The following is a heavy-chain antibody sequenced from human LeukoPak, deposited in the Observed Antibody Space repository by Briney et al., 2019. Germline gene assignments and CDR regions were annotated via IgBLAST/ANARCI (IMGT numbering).Heavy chain of an antibody. CDR3: ARVGGSGWPRAYNWFDP. D-gene: IGHD6-19*01. CDR2: INPNSGGT. CDR1: GYTFTGYY. V-gene: IGHV1-2*02. J-gene: IGHJ5*02. Sequence: GASVKVSCKASGYTFTGYYMHWVRQAPGQGLEWMGWINPNSGGTNYAQKFQGRVTMTRDTSISTAYMELSRLRSDDTAVYYCARVGGSGWPRAYNWFDPWGQGTLVTVSS.